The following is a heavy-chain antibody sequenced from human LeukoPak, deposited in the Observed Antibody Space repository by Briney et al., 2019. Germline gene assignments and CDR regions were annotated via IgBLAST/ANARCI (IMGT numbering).Heavy chain of an antibody. D-gene: IGHD5-12*01. CDR1: GFTFSNYG. Sequence: PGRSLRLSCAASGFTFSNYGMHWVRQAPGEGLEWVSTIIGSGGSTYYADSVRGRFTISRDNSKNTLYLQMNSLRAEDTAVYYCARDFEYSSSTGVYWGQGTLVTVSS. CDR3: ARDFEYSSSTGVY. CDR2: IIGSGGST. V-gene: IGHV3-23*01. J-gene: IGHJ4*02.